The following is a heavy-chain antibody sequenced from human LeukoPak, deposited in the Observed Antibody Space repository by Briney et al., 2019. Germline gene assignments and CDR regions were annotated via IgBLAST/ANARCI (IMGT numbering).Heavy chain of an antibody. V-gene: IGHV4-39*01. J-gene: IGHJ6*03. Sequence: PSETLSLTCTVSGGSISSSSYYWGWIRQPPGKGLEWIGSIYYSGSTYYNPSLKSRVTISVDTSKNQFSLKLSSVTAADTAVYYCAAGDDYYYYYMDVWGEGTTVTVSS. CDR2: IYYSGST. CDR1: GGSISSSSYY. D-gene: IGHD7-27*01. CDR3: AAGDDYYYYYMDV.